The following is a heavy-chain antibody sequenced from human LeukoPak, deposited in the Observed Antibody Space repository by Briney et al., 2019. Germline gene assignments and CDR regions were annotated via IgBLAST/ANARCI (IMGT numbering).Heavy chain of an antibody. CDR3: ARWRQTTILVMDPSYYFDY. D-gene: IGHD3-22*01. Sequence: ASVKVSCRASGFTFTGYYMHWVRQAPGQGLEWMGWINPDSGGTHSAQNFQGRVTMTRDTSVSTAYMELSGLRSDDTAVYYCARWRQTTILVMDPSYYFDYWGQGTLVTVSS. V-gene: IGHV1-2*02. CDR2: INPDSGGT. CDR1: GFTFTGYY. J-gene: IGHJ4*02.